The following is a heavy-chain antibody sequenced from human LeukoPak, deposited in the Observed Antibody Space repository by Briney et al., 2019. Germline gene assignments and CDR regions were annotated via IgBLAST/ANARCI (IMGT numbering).Heavy chain of an antibody. CDR3: ASSTVSPLIYYYYYMDV. Sequence: GASVKVSCKASGGTFISYAISWVRQAPGQGHEWMGGIIPIFGTANYAQKFQGRVTITTDESTSTAYMELSSLRSEDTAVYYCASSTVSPLIYYYYYMDVWGKGTTVTVSS. V-gene: IGHV1-69*05. D-gene: IGHD4-11*01. CDR2: IIPIFGTA. CDR1: GGTFISYA. J-gene: IGHJ6*03.